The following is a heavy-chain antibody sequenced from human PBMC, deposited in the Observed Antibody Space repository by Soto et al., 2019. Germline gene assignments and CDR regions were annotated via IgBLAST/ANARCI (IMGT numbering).Heavy chain of an antibody. J-gene: IGHJ4*02. CDR3: AAAFSYYGSGNPPAG. CDR2: IVVGSGNT. Sequence: GXSVKVSCKASGFTFTSSAVQWVRQARGQRLEWIGWIVVGSGNTNYAQKFQERVTITRDMSTSTAYMELSSLRSEDTAVYYCAAAFSYYGSGNPPAGWRQGSLVTVSS. D-gene: IGHD3-10*01. V-gene: IGHV1-58*01. CDR1: GFTFTSSA.